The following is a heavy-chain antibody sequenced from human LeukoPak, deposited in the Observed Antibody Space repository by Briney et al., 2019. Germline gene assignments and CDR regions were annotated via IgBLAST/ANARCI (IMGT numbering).Heavy chain of an antibody. D-gene: IGHD3-10*01. CDR3: AKDQRSGEYDYGWGPFDI. CDR2: ISASAGSA. Sequence: GGSLRLSCEVSGFTFSNYAMNWVRQAPGKGLEWVSSISASAGSAVYGASVKGRFTISRVNAENTLYLQMNSLRADDTAIYYCAKDQRSGEYDYGWGPFDIWGQGTMVTVS. CDR1: GFTFSNYA. V-gene: IGHV3-23*01. J-gene: IGHJ3*02.